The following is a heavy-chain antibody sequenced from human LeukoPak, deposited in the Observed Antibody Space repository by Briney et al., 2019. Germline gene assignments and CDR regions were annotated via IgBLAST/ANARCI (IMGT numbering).Heavy chain of an antibody. V-gene: IGHV3-23*01. CDR3: ARGYGSGSPLEDFDY. J-gene: IGHJ4*02. Sequence: GGSLRLSCAASGFTFSTYAMSWVRQAPGKGLEWVSAISGSGDGGSGGITYYADSVKGRFTISRDNSKNTLYLQMNSLRAEDTAVYYCARGYGSGSPLEDFDYWGQGTLVTVSS. CDR1: GFTFSTYA. CDR2: ISGSGDGGSGGIT. D-gene: IGHD3-10*01.